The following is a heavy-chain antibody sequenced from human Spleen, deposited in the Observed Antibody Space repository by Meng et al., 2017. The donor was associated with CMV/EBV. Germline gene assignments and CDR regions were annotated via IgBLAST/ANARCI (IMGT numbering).Heavy chain of an antibody. Sequence: GESLKISCAASGFTFDDYGMSWVRQAPGKGLEWVSGINWGGISTGYVDSVKGRFTISRDNAKKYLYLQMKSLRAEDTALYYCARVIGSGRYSGWFDTWGQGTPVTVSS. CDR1: GFTFDDYG. J-gene: IGHJ5*02. D-gene: IGHD3-10*01. CDR2: INWGGIST. V-gene: IGHV3-20*04. CDR3: ARVIGSGRYSGWFDT.